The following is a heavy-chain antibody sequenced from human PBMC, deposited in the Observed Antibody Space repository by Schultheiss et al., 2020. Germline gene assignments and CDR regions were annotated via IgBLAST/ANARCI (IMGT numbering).Heavy chain of an antibody. D-gene: IGHD2-2*01. CDR2: ISGSDDST. Sequence: GGSLRLSCAASGFTFSTYAMGWVRQAPGKGLEWVSSISGSDDSTYYADSVEGRFTISRDNSKNTLYLQMNSLRAEDTAVYYCAKERLPAASLNHYYYYYGMDVWGQGTTVTVSS. J-gene: IGHJ6*02. CDR3: AKERLPAASLNHYYYYYGMDV. V-gene: IGHV3-23*01. CDR1: GFTFSTYA.